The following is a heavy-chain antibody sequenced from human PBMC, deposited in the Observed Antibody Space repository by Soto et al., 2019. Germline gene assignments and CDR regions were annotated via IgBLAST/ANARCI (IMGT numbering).Heavy chain of an antibody. CDR3: AKLGADTAMVTAFSVDY. J-gene: IGHJ4*02. V-gene: IGHV3-23*01. Sequence: GGSLRLSCAASGFTFSSDAMSWVRQAPGKGLEWVSAISGSGGSTYYADSVKGRFTISRDNSKNTLYLQMNSLRAEDTAVYYCAKLGADTAMVTAFSVDYWGQGTLVTVSS. D-gene: IGHD5-18*01. CDR1: GFTFSSDA. CDR2: ISGSGGST.